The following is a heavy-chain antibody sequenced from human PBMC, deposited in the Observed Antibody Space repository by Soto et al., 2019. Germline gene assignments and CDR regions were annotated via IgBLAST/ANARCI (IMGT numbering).Heavy chain of an antibody. CDR2: IYSGGST. D-gene: IGHD6-13*01. J-gene: IGHJ4*02. V-gene: IGHV3-66*01. CDR1: GFTFSSYA. CDR3: ARGILFSSSWYGGYFDY. Sequence: GGSLRLSCAASGFTFSSYAMSWVRQAPGKGLEWVSVIYSGGSTYYADSVKGRFTISRDNSKNTLYLQMNSLRAEDTAVYYCARGILFSSSWYGGYFDYWGQGTLVTVSS.